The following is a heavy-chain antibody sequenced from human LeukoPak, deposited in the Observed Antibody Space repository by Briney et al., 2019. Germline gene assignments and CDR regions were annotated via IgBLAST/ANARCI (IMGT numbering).Heavy chain of an antibody. D-gene: IGHD4-17*01. CDR1: GLTVSSNY. CDR3: ASKLTTGY. J-gene: IGHJ4*02. Sequence: GGSLRLSCVVSGLTVSSNYMSWVRQAPGKGLEWVSVIYSGGTTNYTDSVKGRFVVYRDNSKNTLYLQMNSLRAEDTAVYYCASKLTTGYWGQGTLVTVSS. V-gene: IGHV3-66*01. CDR2: IYSGGTT.